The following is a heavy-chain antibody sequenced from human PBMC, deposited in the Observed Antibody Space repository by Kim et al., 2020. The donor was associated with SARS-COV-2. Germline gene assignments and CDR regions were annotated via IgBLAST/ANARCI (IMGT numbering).Heavy chain of an antibody. CDR2: FDPEDGET. CDR1: GYTLTELS. D-gene: IGHD3-22*01. Sequence: ASVKVSCKVSGYTLTELSMHWVRQAPGKGLEWMGGFDPEDGETIYAQKFQGRVTMTEDTSTDTAYMELSSLRSEDTAVYYCATTPPYYYDSSGYYSGWFDPWGQGTLVTVYS. J-gene: IGHJ5*02. V-gene: IGHV1-24*01. CDR3: ATTPPYYYDSSGYYSGWFDP.